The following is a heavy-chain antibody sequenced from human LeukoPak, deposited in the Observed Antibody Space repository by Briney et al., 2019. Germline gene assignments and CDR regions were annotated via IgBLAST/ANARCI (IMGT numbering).Heavy chain of an antibody. D-gene: IGHD3-10*01. J-gene: IGHJ4*02. CDR2: IYYSGST. CDR3: ARVSLLYYGSGSYQDY. Sequence: SETLSLTCTVSGGSISSGDYYWSWIRQPPGKGLEWIGYIYYSGSTYYNPSLKSRVTISVDTSKNQFSLKLSSVTAADTAVYYCARVSLLYYGSGSYQDYWGQGTLVTVSS. V-gene: IGHV4-30-4*01. CDR1: GGSISSGDYY.